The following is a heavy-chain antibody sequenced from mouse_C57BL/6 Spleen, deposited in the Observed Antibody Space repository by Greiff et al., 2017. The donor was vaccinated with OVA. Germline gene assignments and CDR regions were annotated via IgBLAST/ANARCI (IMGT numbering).Heavy chain of an antibody. J-gene: IGHJ1*03. CDR1: GYAFSSSW. Sequence: QVQLKESGPELVKPGASVKISCKASGYAFSSSWMNWVKQRPGKGLEWIGRIYPGDGDTNYNGKFKGKATLTADKSSSTAYMQLSSLTSEDSAVYFCARYYYGCNPWYFDVWGTGTTVTVSS. CDR2: IYPGDGDT. V-gene: IGHV1-82*01. CDR3: ARYYYGCNPWYFDV. D-gene: IGHD1-1*01.